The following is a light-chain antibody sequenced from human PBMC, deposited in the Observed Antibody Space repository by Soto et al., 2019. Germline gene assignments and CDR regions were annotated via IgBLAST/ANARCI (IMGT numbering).Light chain of an antibody. CDR2: EVS. Sequence: QSALTQPPSVSGSPGQSVTISCTGTSSDVGTYNRVSWYQQPPGTAPRLMIYEVSNRPSGVPDRFSGSKSGNTASLTISGLQPEDEADDYCSSYTSTTTFVIFGGGTKLTVL. CDR3: SSYTSTTTFVI. V-gene: IGLV2-18*02. CDR1: SSDVGTYNR. J-gene: IGLJ2*01.